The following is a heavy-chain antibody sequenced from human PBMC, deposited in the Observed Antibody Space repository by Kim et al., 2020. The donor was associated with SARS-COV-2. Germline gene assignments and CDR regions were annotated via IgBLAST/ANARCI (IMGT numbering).Heavy chain of an antibody. V-gene: IGHV3-74*01. D-gene: IGHD1-26*01. CDR3: LRGMGGSFDY. J-gene: IGHJ4*02. Sequence: STTYADSVKGRFPISRDNAKNTLYLQMNSLRADDTAVYYCLRGMGGSFDYWGQGTLVTVSS. CDR2: ST.